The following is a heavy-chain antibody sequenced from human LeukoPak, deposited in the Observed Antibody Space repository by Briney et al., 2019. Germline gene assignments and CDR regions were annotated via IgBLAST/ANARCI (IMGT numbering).Heavy chain of an antibody. Sequence: PGRSLRLSCAGSGVTFSTYAMQWVRQAPGKGLEWVAVISYDGSNKYCADSVKGRFTISRDNSKNTLYLQMNSLRPEDSAVYYCARDQDALTGNGAFDIWGQGTMVTVSS. V-gene: IGHV3-30-3*01. CDR2: ISYDGSNK. CDR3: ARDQDALTGNGAFDI. CDR1: GVTFSTYA. D-gene: IGHD3-9*01. J-gene: IGHJ3*02.